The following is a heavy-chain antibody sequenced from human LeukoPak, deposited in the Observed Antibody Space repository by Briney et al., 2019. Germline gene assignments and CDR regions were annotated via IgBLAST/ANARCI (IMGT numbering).Heavy chain of an antibody. CDR3: ARDLEPAASVAPYYFDY. V-gene: IGHV1-2*02. Sequence: ASVKVSCKAPGYTFTGYYMHWVRQAPGQGLEWMGWIDPNSGGTNYAQKFQGRVTMTRDTSISTAYMELSRLRSDDTAVYYCARDLEPAASVAPYYFDYWGQGTLVTVSS. CDR2: IDPNSGGT. CDR1: GYTFTGYY. J-gene: IGHJ4*02. D-gene: IGHD2-2*01.